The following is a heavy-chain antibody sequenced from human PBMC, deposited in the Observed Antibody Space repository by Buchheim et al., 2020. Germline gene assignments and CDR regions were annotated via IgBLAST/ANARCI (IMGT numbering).Heavy chain of an antibody. CDR1: GFTFSSYW. J-gene: IGHJ6*03. V-gene: IGHV3-7*01. CDR3: ARAKNYYYDSSGYYYDYYYYMDV. CDR2: IKQDGSEK. Sequence: EVQLVESGGGLVQPGGSLRLSCAASGFTFSSYWMSWVRQAPGKGLEWVANIKQDGSEKYYVDSVKGRFTLSRDNAKNSLYLQMNSLRAEDTAVYYCARAKNYYYDSSGYYYDYYYYMDVWGKGTT. D-gene: IGHD3-22*01.